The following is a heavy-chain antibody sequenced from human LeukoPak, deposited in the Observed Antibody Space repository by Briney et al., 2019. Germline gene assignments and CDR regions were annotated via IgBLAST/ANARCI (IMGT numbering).Heavy chain of an antibody. Sequence: ASVKVSCKASGYTFSSYAISWVRQAPGQGLEWMGWISVYSGNTQYAQKFQGRVTMTTDTSTSTAYVELRSLRFDDTAFYFCARILGGTTNWFDPWGQGTLVTVSS. V-gene: IGHV1-18*01. CDR3: ARILGGTTNWFDP. CDR1: GYTFSSYA. D-gene: IGHD1-7*01. J-gene: IGHJ5*02. CDR2: ISVYSGNT.